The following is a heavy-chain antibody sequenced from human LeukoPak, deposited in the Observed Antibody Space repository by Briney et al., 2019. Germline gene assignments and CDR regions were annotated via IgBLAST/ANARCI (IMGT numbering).Heavy chain of an antibody. D-gene: IGHD2-8*01. CDR3: ARDDVVMVYAHDY. V-gene: IGHV3-7*05. CDR1: GFTFSRYW. Sequence: PGGSLRLSCVASGFTFSRYWMSWVRQAPGKGLEWVANIDQDGSEKYYVDSVKGRFTISRDNTKNSLFLQMNSLRAEDTAVYYCARDDVVMVYAHDYWGQGILVTVSP. CDR2: IDQDGSEK. J-gene: IGHJ4*02.